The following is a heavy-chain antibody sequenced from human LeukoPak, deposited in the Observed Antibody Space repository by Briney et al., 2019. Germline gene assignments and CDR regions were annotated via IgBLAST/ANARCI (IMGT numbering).Heavy chain of an antibody. V-gene: IGHV4-59*01. Sequence: SETLSLTCTVSGASISSYYWSWIRQPPGKGLAWIGDIYYSGSIKYNPSLKSRVTMSVDTSKNQFSLKLSSVTAADTAIYYCARENPSGYYNRPIDYWGQGTLVTVSS. CDR2: IYYSGSI. CDR1: GASISSYY. CDR3: ARENPSGYYNRPIDY. J-gene: IGHJ4*02. D-gene: IGHD3-22*01.